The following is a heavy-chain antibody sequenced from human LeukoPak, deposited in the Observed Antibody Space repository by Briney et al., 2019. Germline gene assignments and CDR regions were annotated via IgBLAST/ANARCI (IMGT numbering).Heavy chain of an antibody. CDR3: ASGYSGHDY. V-gene: IGHV4-34*01. J-gene: IGHJ4*02. Sequence: SETLSLTCAVYGGSFSGYYWSWIRQPPGKGLEWIGEINHSGSTNYNPSLKSRVTISVDTSKNQFSLKLSTVTAADTAVYYCASGYSGHDYWGQGTLVTVSS. CDR2: INHSGST. D-gene: IGHD2-15*01. CDR1: GGSFSGYY.